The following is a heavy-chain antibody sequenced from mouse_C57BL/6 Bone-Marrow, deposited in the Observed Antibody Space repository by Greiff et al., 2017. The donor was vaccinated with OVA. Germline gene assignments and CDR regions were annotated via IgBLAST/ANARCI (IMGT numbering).Heavy chain of an antibody. CDR1: GYAFSSSW. J-gene: IGHJ4*01. D-gene: IGHD1-1*01. V-gene: IGHV1-82*01. CDR3: SRRGITTVVIDY. Sequence: QVPLKESGPELVKPGASVKISCTASGYAFSSSWMNWVKQRPGKGLEWIGRLYPGDGGINSNGKVNGKANLTADTSSSTAYMQLSSLTADDSAVYFCSRRGITTVVIDYWGQGTSVTFSS. CDR2: LYPGDGGI.